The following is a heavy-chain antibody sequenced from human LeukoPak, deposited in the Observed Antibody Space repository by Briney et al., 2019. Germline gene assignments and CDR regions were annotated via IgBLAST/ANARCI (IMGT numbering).Heavy chain of an antibody. Sequence: RPGGSLRLSCAASGFTVSSNYMSWVRQAPEKGLEWVSVIYSGGSTYYADSVKGRFTISRDNSKNTLYLQMNSLRAEDTAVYYCARGVRMVYATHFDYWGQGTLVTVSS. CDR3: ARGVRMVYATHFDY. V-gene: IGHV3-53*01. CDR2: IYSGGST. D-gene: IGHD2-8*01. CDR1: GFTVSSNY. J-gene: IGHJ4*02.